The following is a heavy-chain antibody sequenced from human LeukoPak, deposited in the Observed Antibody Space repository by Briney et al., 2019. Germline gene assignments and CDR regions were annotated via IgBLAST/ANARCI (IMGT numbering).Heavy chain of an antibody. J-gene: IGHJ5*02. V-gene: IGHV4-59*08. Sequence: PSETLSLTCTVSGGSISSYYWSWIRQPPGKGLEGIGYIYYSGSTNYNPSLKSRVTISVDTSKNQFSLKLSSVTAADTAVYYCARFERLPILRSGWFDPWGQGTLVTVSS. CDR2: IYYSGST. CDR1: GGSISSYY. CDR3: ARFERLPILRSGWFDP. D-gene: IGHD4-11*01.